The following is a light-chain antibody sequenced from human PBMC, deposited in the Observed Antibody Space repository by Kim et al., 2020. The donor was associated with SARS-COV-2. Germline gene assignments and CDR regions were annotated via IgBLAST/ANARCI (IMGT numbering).Light chain of an antibody. CDR3: NSRDSSGNHWV. Sequence: GQTVRITCQGDRLRSYYAGWYQQKPGQAPVLVIYGKNNRPSGIPDRFSGSSSGNTASLTITGAQAEDEADYYCNSRDSSGNHWVFGGGTKLTVL. V-gene: IGLV3-19*01. CDR1: RLRSYY. J-gene: IGLJ3*02. CDR2: GKN.